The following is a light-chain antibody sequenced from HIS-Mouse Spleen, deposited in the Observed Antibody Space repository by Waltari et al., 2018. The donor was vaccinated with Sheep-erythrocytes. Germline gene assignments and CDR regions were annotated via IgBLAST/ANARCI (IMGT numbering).Light chain of an antibody. CDR1: QSISSY. CDR3: QQSYSTPQFT. V-gene: IGKV1-39*01. CDR2: DAS. J-gene: IGKJ3*01. Sequence: DIQMTQSPSSLSASVGDRVTITCRASQSISSYLNWYQQKPGKAPKLLIYDASSLQSWVPSRFSGSGSGTDFTLTISSLQPEDFATYYCQQSYSTPQFTFGPGTKVDIK.